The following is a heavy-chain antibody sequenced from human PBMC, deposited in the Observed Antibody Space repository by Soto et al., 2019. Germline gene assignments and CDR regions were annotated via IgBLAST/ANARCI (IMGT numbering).Heavy chain of an antibody. V-gene: IGHV3-23*01. J-gene: IGHJ6*02. CDR3: AKEGYYYGSGSKYYYYGMDV. CDR2: ISGSGGST. D-gene: IGHD3-10*01. CDR1: GFTFSSYA. Sequence: GGSLRLDCAASGFTFSSYAMSRVRQAPGKGLEWVSAISGSGGSTYYADSVKGRFTISRDNSKNTLYLQMNSLRAEDTAVYYCAKEGYYYGSGSKYYYYGMDVWGQGTTVTVSS.